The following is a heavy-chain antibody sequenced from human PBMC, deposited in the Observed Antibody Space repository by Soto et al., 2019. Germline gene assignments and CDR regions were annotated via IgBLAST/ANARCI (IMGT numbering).Heavy chain of an antibody. CDR2: IYWDDDK. D-gene: IGHD6-6*01. J-gene: IGHJ3*01. Sequence: QITLKESGHTLVKPTQMLTLTYTFSGFSLSTRGVGVGWIHQPPGEALEWLALIYWDDDKRYSPSLRSRLTITKDTSKNQVVLTMTNMEPVDTGTYYCAHTYSSSPDDGFDVWGQGTRVTVSS. CDR3: AHTYSSSPDDGFDV. V-gene: IGHV2-5*02. CDR1: GFSLSTRGVG.